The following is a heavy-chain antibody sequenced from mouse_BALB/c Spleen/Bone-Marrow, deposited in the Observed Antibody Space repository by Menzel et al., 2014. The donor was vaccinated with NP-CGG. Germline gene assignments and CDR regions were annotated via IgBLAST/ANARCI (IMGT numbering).Heavy chain of an antibody. CDR2: VNPNIGGT. J-gene: IGHJ2*01. CDR3: ARGRWYY. D-gene: IGHD2-3*01. CDR1: GYTFTDYT. V-gene: IGHV1-22*01. Sequence: VQLQQSGPELVKPGASVKISRKTSGYTFTDYTLHWVKQSHGKSLEWIGGVNPNIGGTTYSQKFKGKASLTVNKSSTTAYMELRSLTSEDSAVYYCARGRWYYWGQGTTLTVSS.